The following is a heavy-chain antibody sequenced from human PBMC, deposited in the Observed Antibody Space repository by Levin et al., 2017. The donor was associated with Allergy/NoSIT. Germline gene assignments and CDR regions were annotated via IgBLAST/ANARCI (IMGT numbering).Heavy chain of an antibody. CDR3: ARDDRVFWYYFDY. V-gene: IGHV3-7*01. D-gene: IGHD3-9*01. CDR1: GFTFSSYW. CDR2: IKQDGSEK. Sequence: GGSLRLSCAASGFTFSSYWMSWVRQAPGKGLEWVANIKQDGSEKYYVDSVKGRFTISRDNAKNSLYLQMNSLRAEDTAVYYCARDDRVFWYYFDYWGQGTLVTVSS. J-gene: IGHJ4*02.